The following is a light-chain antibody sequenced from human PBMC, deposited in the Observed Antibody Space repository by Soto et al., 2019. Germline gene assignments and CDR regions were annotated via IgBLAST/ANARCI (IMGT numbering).Light chain of an antibody. CDR2: DVT. Sequence: QSALTQPASVSGSPGQSITISCTGSSSDIGAYDYVSWYQQRPVKAPKLMIFDVTNRPSGVSDRFSGSKSGNTASLTISGLQTEDEADYYCSSYTSSSTPYVFGTGPTVTVL. CDR1: SSDIGAYDY. V-gene: IGLV2-14*01. CDR3: SSYTSSSTPYV. J-gene: IGLJ1*01.